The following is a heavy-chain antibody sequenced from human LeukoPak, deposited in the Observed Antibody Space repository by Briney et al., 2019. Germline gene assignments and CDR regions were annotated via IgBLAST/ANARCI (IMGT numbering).Heavy chain of an antibody. CDR2: INWNGGNT. CDR3: XRAYSGYXXYXXYXXXXV. CDR1: GFTFDDYG. V-gene: IGHV3-20*04. D-gene: IGHD5-12*01. J-gene: IGHJ6*03. Sequence: PGGSLRLSCAASGFTFDDYGMSWVRQAPGKGLEWVSGINWNGGNTGYADSVKGRFTISRDNAKNSLYLQMNSLRAEDTAWYYCXRAYSGYXXYXXYXXXXVXGXXXTVTVSS.